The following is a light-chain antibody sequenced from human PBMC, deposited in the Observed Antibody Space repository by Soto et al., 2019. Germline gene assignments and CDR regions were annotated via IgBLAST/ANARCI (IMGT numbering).Light chain of an antibody. CDR3: QQYHNWPA. J-gene: IGKJ1*01. CDR1: QSVFSS. V-gene: IGKV3-15*01. CDR2: GAA. Sequence: ETVMTQSPATLSVSPGERATLSCRASQSVFSSLAWYQHKPGQAHRLLIYGAATRSTGIPARFSGSGSGTEFTHTISSLQSVDIAVYYCQQYHNWPAFGQGTKV.